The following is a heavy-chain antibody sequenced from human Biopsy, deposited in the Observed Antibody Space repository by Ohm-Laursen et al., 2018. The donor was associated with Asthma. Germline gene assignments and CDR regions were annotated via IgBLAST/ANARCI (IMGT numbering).Heavy chain of an antibody. V-gene: IGHV1-69*01. D-gene: IGHD2-2*01. CDR2: INSVFGTT. Sequence: SSVKVSCKSLGGAFNTYVIGWVRQAPGQGLEWMGGINSVFGTTTYPQKFQDRVTITADDSASTVYMELSSLRSEDTAVYYCARKAGSCISRTCYSLDFWGQGTLVTVSS. CDR3: ARKAGSCISRTCYSLDF. CDR1: GGAFNTYV. J-gene: IGHJ4*02.